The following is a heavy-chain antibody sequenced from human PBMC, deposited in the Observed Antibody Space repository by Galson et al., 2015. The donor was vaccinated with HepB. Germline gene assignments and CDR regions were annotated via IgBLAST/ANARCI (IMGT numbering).Heavy chain of an antibody. CDR1: GYIFTAYY. CDR3: ARDRPAPDY. V-gene: IGHV1-2*06. Sequence: SVKVSCKASGYIFTAYYMYWVRQAPGQGLEWMGRINPSSGDTEFAERFQGRVTMTRDTSVSTAYLELSSLISDDTAVYFCARDRPAPDYLVQGTLITVSS. J-gene: IGHJ4*02. D-gene: IGHD6-6*01. CDR2: INPSSGDT.